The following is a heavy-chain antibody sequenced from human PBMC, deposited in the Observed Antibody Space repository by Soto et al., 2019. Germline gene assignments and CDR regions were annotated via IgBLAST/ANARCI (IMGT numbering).Heavy chain of an antibody. CDR1: GYTFTSYG. D-gene: IGHD3-22*01. V-gene: IGHV1-18*01. J-gene: IGHJ4*02. CDR2: ISAYNGNT. CDR3: ARDGYYDSSGYRSDFDY. Sequence: QVQLVQSGAEVKKPGASVKVSCKASGYTFTSYGISWVRQDPGQGLEWIGWISAYNGNTNYAQKLQGRVTMTTDTSTRTAYMELRSLRSDDRAVYYCARDGYYDSSGYRSDFDYWGQGTLVTVSS.